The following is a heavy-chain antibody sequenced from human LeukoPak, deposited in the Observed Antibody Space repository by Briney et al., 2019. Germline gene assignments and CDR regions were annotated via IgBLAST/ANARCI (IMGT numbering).Heavy chain of an antibody. CDR3: ARGQVVYDSSGYWYSNMDV. Sequence: SETLSLTCTVSGGSISTYYWSWIRQPPGKGLEWIGEINHSGSTNYNPSLKSRVTISVDTSKNQFSLKLSSVTAADTAVYYCARGQVVYDSSGYWYSNMDVWGQGTTVTVSS. CDR1: GGSISTYY. D-gene: IGHD3-22*01. CDR2: INHSGST. V-gene: IGHV4-34*01. J-gene: IGHJ6*02.